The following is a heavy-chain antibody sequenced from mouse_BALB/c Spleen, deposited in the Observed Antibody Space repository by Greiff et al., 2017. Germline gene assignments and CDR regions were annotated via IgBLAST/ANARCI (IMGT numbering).Heavy chain of an antibody. CDR1: GFTFSSYA. CDR2: ISSGGST. Sequence: EVKLVESGGGLVKPGGSLKLSCAASGFTFSSYAMSWVRQTPEKRLEWVASISSGGSTYYPDSVKGRFTISRDNARNILYLQMSSLRSEDTAMYYCARGGGIYYGYDWYFDVWGAGTTVTVSS. V-gene: IGHV5-6-5*01. D-gene: IGHD1-2*01. J-gene: IGHJ1*01. CDR3: ARGGGIYYGYDWYFDV.